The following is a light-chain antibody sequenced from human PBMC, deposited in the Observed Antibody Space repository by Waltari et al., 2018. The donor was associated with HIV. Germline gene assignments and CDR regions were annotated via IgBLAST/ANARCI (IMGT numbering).Light chain of an antibody. J-gene: IGLJ2*01. V-gene: IGLV3-21*02. Sequence: SYVLTQPPSVSVAPGQTARITCGGHTIGSKSVHWYHQKSGQAPVLVVYDDIDRPSGIPERFSGSNSGNTATLTISRAEAGDDADYYCQVWDSSSNHVVFGGGTKLTVL. CDR3: QVWDSSSNHVV. CDR1: TIGSKS. CDR2: DDI.